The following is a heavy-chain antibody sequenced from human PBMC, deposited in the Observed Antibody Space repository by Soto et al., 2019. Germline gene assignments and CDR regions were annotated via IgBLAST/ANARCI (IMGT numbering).Heavy chain of an antibody. CDR1: GGSFSTDY. J-gene: IGHJ4*02. V-gene: IGHV4-34*01. Sequence: QVQLQQWGAGLLKPSETLSLTCAVYGGSFSTDYWSWIRQPPGKGLEWIGEINPSGGTNYNPSLKSRVTISVATSKNQFSLKLSSVTAADTAVYYCARVLAARASRDFDYWGQETLVTVSS. CDR3: ARVLAARASRDFDY. CDR2: INPSGGT. D-gene: IGHD6-6*01.